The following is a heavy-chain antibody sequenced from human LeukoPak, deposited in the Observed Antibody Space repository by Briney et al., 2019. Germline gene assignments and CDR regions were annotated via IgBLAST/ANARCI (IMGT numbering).Heavy chain of an antibody. Sequence: SETLSLTCTVSGGSISSYYWRWIRQPPGKGLEWIGYIYYSGRTYYNPSLKSRVTTSVDTSKNQFHLNLSSLAAADAAVYYCARAGGYNYLYYFDYWGQGVLVTVSS. CDR3: ARAGGYNYLYYFDY. D-gene: IGHD5-24*01. CDR1: GGSISSYY. CDR2: IYYSGRT. J-gene: IGHJ4*02. V-gene: IGHV4-59*01.